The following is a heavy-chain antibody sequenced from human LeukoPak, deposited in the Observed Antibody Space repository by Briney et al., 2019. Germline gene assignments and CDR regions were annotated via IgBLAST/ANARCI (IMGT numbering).Heavy chain of an antibody. V-gene: IGHV1-69*13. CDR1: GYTFTSYG. CDR3: VGGSSGYYYFDY. CDR2: IIPIFGTA. J-gene: IGHJ4*02. D-gene: IGHD3-22*01. Sequence: SVTVSCKASGYTFTSYGISWVRQAPGQGLEWMGGIIPIFGTANYAQKFQGRVTITADESTSTAYMELSSLRSEDTAVYYCVGGSSGYYYFDYWGQGTLVTVSS.